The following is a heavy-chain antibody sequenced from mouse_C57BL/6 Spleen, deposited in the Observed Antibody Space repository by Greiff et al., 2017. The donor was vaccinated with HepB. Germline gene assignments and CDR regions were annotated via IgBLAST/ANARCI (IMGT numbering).Heavy chain of an antibody. D-gene: IGHD2-3*01. CDR3: ARDNYDGYYFDV. J-gene: IGHJ1*03. V-gene: IGHV3-1*01. Sequence: VQLKESGPGMVKPSQSLSLTCTVTGYSITSGYDWHWIRHFPGNKLEWMGYISYSGSTNYNPSLKSRISITHDTSKNHFFLKLNSVTTEDTATYYCARDNYDGYYFDVWGTGTTVTVSS. CDR2: ISYSGST. CDR1: GYSITSGYD.